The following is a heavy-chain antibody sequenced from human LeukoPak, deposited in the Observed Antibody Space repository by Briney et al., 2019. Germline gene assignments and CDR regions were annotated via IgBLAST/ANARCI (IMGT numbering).Heavy chain of an antibody. CDR2: IYYSGST. CDR1: GGSISSYS. V-gene: IGHV4-59*01. J-gene: IGHJ3*02. Sequence: SETLSLTCTVSGGSISSYSWSWIRQPPGKGLEWIGYIYYSGSTSSNPSLRSRLTISGDTSKNQFSLRLSSVTAADTAMYYCARDSGGAAGGSGMGYGLDIWGQGTMVTVSS. D-gene: IGHD6-13*01. CDR3: ARDSGGAAGGSGMGYGLDI.